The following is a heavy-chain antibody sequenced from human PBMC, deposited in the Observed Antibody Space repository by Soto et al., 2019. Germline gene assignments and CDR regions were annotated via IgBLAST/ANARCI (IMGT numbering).Heavy chain of an antibody. CDR1: GFTFSSYA. D-gene: IGHD1-26*01. J-gene: IGHJ4*02. Sequence: SLRLSFAASGFTFSSYAMSWLRLPPGKGLEWVSAIDGSGGSTNCADSVKGRLTISRDNSRNTLFLQMNSLRAEDTAVYYCARRVGATTPIDYWGQGTLVTVSS. V-gene: IGHV3-23*01. CDR2: IDGSGGST. CDR3: ARRVGATTPIDY.